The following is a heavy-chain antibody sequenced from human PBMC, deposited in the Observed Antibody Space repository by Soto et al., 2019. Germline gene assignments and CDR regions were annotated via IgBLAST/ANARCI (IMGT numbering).Heavy chain of an antibody. CDR3: AKVQGSGSGLYYFYYYGMDV. D-gene: IGHD3-10*01. J-gene: IGHJ6*02. Sequence: GGSVRLSCAASGFTFSSYALSWVRQAPGKGLQCVSTVSGNGLSTYYADPVKGRFTISRDNSRNTLYLQMNSLRAEDTAVYYCAKVQGSGSGLYYFYYYGMDVWGQGTTVTVSS. V-gene: IGHV3-23*01. CDR1: GFTFSSYA. CDR2: VSGNGLST.